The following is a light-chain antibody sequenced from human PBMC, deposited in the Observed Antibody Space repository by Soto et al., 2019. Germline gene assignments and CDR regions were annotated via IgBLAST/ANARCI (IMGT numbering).Light chain of an antibody. V-gene: IGKV1-5*03. J-gene: IGKJ1*01. Sequence: DIQMTQSPSTLSASVGDRVTITCRASQSISTWLAWYQQKPRKAPKLLIYKASSLESGVPSRFSGSGSGTEFTLIISSLQPDDFAPYSSSPYINRWTFGQGT. CDR1: QSISTW. CDR2: KAS. CDR3: SPYINRWT.